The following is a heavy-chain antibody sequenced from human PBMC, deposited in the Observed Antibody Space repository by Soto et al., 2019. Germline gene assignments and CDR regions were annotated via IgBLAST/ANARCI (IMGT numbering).Heavy chain of an antibody. Sequence: QVQLVQSGAEVKKPGSSVKVSCKASGGTFSSYTISWVRQAPGQGLEWMGRIIPILGIANYAQKFQGRVTITADKSTSTAYMELSSLRSEDTAVYYCARDRSRGNSRSYYKRWFDPWGQGTLVTVSS. CDR2: IIPILGIA. J-gene: IGHJ5*02. D-gene: IGHD3-10*01. CDR3: ARDRSRGNSRSYYKRWFDP. CDR1: GGTFSSYT. V-gene: IGHV1-69*08.